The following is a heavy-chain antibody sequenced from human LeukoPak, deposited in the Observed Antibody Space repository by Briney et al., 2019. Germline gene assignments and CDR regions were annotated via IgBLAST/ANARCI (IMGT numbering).Heavy chain of an antibody. CDR3: AALGVNDSSGYYYPRIYYFDY. V-gene: IGHV3-48*02. CDR2: ISSSSSTI. CDR1: GFTFSSYS. D-gene: IGHD3-22*01. Sequence: PGGSLRLSCAASGFTFSSYSMNWVRQAPGKGLEWVSYISSSSSTIYYADSVKGRFTISRDNAKNSLYLQMNSLRDEDTAVYYCAALGVNDSSGYYYPRIYYFDYWGQGTLVTVSS. J-gene: IGHJ4*02.